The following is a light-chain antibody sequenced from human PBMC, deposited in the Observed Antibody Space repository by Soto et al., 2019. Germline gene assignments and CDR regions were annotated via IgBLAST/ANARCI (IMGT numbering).Light chain of an antibody. Sequence: QSVLTQPPSASGTPGQRVTISCSGSSSNIGSNTISWYQQLPGTAPKLLIYSNNQRPSGVPDRFSGSKSGTSASLAISGLQSEAEADYYCAAWDDSLNGRGVFGTGTKLTLL. CDR1: SSNIGSNT. V-gene: IGLV1-44*01. CDR3: AAWDDSLNGRGV. J-gene: IGLJ1*01. CDR2: SNN.